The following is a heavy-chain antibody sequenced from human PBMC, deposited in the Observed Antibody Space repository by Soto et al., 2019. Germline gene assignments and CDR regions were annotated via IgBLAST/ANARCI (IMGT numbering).Heavy chain of an antibody. Sequence: KQSQTLSLTCAISGDSVSSNSAAWNWIRQSPSRGLEWLGRTYYRSKWYNDYAVSVKSRITINPDTSKNQFSLQLNSVTPEDTAVYYCARDIVVVPAVYVANWFDPWGQGTLVTVSS. J-gene: IGHJ5*02. CDR3: ARDIVVVPAVYVANWFDP. CDR1: GDSVSSNSAA. CDR2: TYYRSKWYN. V-gene: IGHV6-1*01. D-gene: IGHD2-2*01.